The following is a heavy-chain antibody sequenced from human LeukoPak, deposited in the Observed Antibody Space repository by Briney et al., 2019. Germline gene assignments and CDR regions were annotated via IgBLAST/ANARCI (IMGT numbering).Heavy chain of an antibody. D-gene: IGHD1-26*01. J-gene: IGHJ6*03. CDR2: ISSSGSTI. CDR1: GFTFSTYE. CDR3: AKGYGWEASYYYYYMDV. V-gene: IGHV3-48*03. Sequence: GGSLRLSCAASGFTFSTYEMNWVRQAPGKGLEWLSYISSSGSTIFYADSVKGRFTISRDNSKNTLYLRMNSLRAEDTAVYYCAKGYGWEASYYYYYMDVWGKGTTVTISS.